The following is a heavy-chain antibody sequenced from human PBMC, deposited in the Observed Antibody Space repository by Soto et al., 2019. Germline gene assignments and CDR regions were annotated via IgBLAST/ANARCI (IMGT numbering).Heavy chain of an antibody. CDR2: INHSGST. Sequence: SSETLSLTCAVYGGSFSGYYWSWIRQPPGKGLEWIGEINHSGSTNYNPSLKSRVTISVDTSKNQFSLKLSSVTAADTAVYYCARAHQPGYCSSTSCSGYYYYMDVWGKGTTVTVSS. D-gene: IGHD2-2*01. CDR1: GGSFSGYY. CDR3: ARAHQPGYCSSTSCSGYYYYMDV. V-gene: IGHV4-34*01. J-gene: IGHJ6*03.